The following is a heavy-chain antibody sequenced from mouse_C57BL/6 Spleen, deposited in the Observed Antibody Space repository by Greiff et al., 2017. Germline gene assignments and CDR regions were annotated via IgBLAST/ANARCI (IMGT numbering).Heavy chain of an antibody. CDR2: IDPADSYT. Sequence: QVQLQQPGAELVMPGASVKLSCKASGYTFTSYWMHWVKQRPGQGLEWIGEIDPADSYTNYNQKFKGKATLTVDKSSSTAYMQLSSLTSEDSAVYYCARGLTWTSYYYAMDYWGQGTSVTVSS. V-gene: IGHV1-69*01. J-gene: IGHJ4*01. D-gene: IGHD4-1*01. CDR3: ARGLTWTSYYYAMDY. CDR1: GYTFTSYW.